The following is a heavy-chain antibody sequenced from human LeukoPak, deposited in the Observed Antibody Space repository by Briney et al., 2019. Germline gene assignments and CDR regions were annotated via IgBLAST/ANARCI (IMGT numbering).Heavy chain of an antibody. CDR1: GGSISSGGYY. D-gene: IGHD3-9*01. J-gene: IGHJ4*02. CDR3: ARGVIRYFDWLRSPYFDY. CDR2: IYYSGST. Sequence: PSETLSLTCTVSGGSISSGGYYWSWIRQHPGKGLEWIGYIYYSGSTYYNPSLKSRVTISVDTSKNQFSLKLSSVTAADTAVYYCARGVIRYFDWLRSPYFDYWGQGTLVTVSS. V-gene: IGHV4-31*03.